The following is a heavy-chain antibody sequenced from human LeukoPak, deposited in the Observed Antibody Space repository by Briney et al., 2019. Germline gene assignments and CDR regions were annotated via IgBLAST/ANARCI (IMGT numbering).Heavy chain of an antibody. V-gene: IGHV4-59*05. J-gene: IGHJ5*02. D-gene: IGHD6-19*01. CDR1: GGSLTGYF. Sequence: SETLSLTCAVSGGSLTGYFWTWIRQAPGKGLEWIGSIYYSGTTYYNPSLKRRVTISVDTSKNQFSLKLSSVTAADTAVYYCARHAQGGGAVAGTVWFDPWGQGTLVTVSS. CDR3: ARHAQGGGAVAGTVWFDP. CDR2: IYYSGTT.